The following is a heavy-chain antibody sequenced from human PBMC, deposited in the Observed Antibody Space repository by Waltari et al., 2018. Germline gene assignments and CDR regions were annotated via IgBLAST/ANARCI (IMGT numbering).Heavy chain of an antibody. V-gene: IGHV4-34*01. CDR3: ARHWRIVVVPAASGWFDP. CDR1: GGSFSGYY. Sequence: QVQLQQWGAGLLKPSETLSLTCAVYGGSFSGYYWSWIRQPPRKGLEWIGEINHSGSTNYNPSLKSRVTISVDTSKNQFSLKLSSVTAADTAVYYCARHWRIVVVPAASGWFDPWGQGTLVTVSS. J-gene: IGHJ5*02. D-gene: IGHD2-2*01. CDR2: INHSGST.